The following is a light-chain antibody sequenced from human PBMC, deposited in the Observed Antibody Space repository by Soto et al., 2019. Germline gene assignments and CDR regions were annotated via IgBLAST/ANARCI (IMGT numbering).Light chain of an antibody. CDR2: DVN. CDR1: SSDVGGYNF. J-gene: IGLJ1*01. V-gene: IGLV2-14*03. CDR3: CSYTSSSIHV. Sequence: QSALTQPASVSGSPGQSMTISCTGTSSDVGGYNFVSWYQQHPGKVPKLMIFDVNRRPSGVSDRFSGSKSGNTASLTISGLQAEDEGDYYCCSYTSSSIHVFGSGTKVTVL.